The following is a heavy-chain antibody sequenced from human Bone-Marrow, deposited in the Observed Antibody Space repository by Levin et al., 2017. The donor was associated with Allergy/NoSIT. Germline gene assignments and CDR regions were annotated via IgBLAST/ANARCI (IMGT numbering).Heavy chain of an antibody. CDR2: IYYSGTT. D-gene: IGHD2-2*01. J-gene: IGHJ5*02. V-gene: IGHV4-39*01. Sequence: SETLSLTCTVSGGSISSSSYYWGWIRQPPGMGLEWIGSIYYSGTTYYNASLKSRVTRSVDTSKNQFSLKLSSVTAADTAVYYCARLTPGYCSRSSCPTGGWFDPWGQGTLVIVSS. CDR3: ARLTPGYCSRSSCPTGGWFDP. CDR1: GGSISSSSYY.